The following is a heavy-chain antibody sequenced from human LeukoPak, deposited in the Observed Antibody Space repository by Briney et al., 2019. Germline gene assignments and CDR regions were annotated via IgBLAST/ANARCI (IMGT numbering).Heavy chain of an antibody. D-gene: IGHD1-20*01. CDR3: AKDKKYGGGSGITRNAFDI. CDR2: ISGSGGST. CDR1: GFTFSSYA. V-gene: IGHV3-23*01. Sequence: GSLRLSCAASGFTFSSYAMSWVRQAPGKGLEGVSAISGSGGSTYYADSVKGRFTISRDNSKNTLYLQMNSLRAEDTAVYYCAKDKKYGGGSGITRNAFDIWGQGTMVTVSS. J-gene: IGHJ3*02.